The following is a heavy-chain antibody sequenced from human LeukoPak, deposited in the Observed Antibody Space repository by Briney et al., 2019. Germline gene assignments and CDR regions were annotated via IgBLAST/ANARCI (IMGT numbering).Heavy chain of an antibody. J-gene: IGHJ4*02. V-gene: IGHV3-7*03. CDR1: GFPFNAYW. CDR3: ATELDY. CDR2: IRQDGDTK. Sequence: GGSLRLSCAASGFPFNAYWMTWVRQAPGEGLEWVANIRQDGDTKYYVDSVKGRFTISRDNSKNTLYLQMYSLRAEDTAVYYCATELDYWGQGTLVTVSS. D-gene: IGHD1-26*01.